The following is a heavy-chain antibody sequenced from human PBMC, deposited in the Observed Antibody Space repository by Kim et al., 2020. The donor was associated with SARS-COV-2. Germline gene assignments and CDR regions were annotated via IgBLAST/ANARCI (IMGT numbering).Heavy chain of an antibody. CDR2: IIPIFGTA. V-gene: IGHV1-69*13. D-gene: IGHD3-22*01. J-gene: IGHJ3*02. CDR3: ARDFVAGYYYDSSGYYGAFDI. Sequence: SVKVSCKASGGTFSSYAISWVRQAPGQGLEWMGGIIPIFGTANYAQKFQGRVTITADESTSTAYMELSSLRSEDTAVYYCARDFVAGYYYDSSGYYGAFDIWGQGTMVTVSS. CDR1: GGTFSSYA.